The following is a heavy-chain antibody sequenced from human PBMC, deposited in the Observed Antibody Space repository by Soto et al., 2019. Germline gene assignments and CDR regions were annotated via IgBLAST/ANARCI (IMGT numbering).Heavy chain of an antibody. Sequence: SETLSLTCTVSGGSISSSSYYWGWIRQPPGKGLEWIGTIYYSGTTNYNPSLKSRVTISVDTSQNQFSLKLNSLTAADTAVYYGASLLGIKLYYWGQGASVTVSA. V-gene: IGHV4-39*01. D-gene: IGHD3-10*01. CDR2: IYYSGTT. J-gene: IGHJ4*02. CDR3: ASLLGIKLYY. CDR1: GGSISSSSYY.